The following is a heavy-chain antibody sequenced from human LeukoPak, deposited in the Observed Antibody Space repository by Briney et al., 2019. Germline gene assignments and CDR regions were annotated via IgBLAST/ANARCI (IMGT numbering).Heavy chain of an antibody. CDR1: GFTFGDYA. J-gene: IGHJ4*02. CDR3: TRDQYCGGDCYAFDY. V-gene: IGHV3-49*04. Sequence: PGGSLRLSCTASGFTFGDYAMSWVRQASGKGLEWVGFIRSKAYGGTTEYAASVKGRFTISRDDSKSIAYLQMNSLKTEDTAVYYCTRDQYCGGDCYAFDYWGQGTLVTVSS. CDR2: IRSKAYGGTT. D-gene: IGHD2-21*02.